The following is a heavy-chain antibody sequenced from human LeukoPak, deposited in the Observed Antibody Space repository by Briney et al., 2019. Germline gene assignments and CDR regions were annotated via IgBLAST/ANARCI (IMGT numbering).Heavy chain of an antibody. CDR2: ISGSGGST. D-gene: IGHD3-16*02. J-gene: IGHJ3*02. CDR1: GFTFSRYA. V-gene: IGHV3-23*01. Sequence: GGALRLSCAASGFTFSRYAMSWVRQAPGKGLEWVSAISGSGGSTYYADSVKGRFTISRDNSKNTLYLQMNSLRAEDTAVYYCAKEEIMITFGGVIVGDAFDIWGQGTMVTVSS. CDR3: AKEEIMITFGGVIVGDAFDI.